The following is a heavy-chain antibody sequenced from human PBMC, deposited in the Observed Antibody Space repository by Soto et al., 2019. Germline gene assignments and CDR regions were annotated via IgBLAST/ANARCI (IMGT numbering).Heavy chain of an antibody. V-gene: IGHV3-64*01. CDR1: GFTFSSYA. D-gene: IGHD1-26*01. CDR2: ISSNGGST. J-gene: IGHJ3*02. CDR3: ARGGLNFDI. Sequence: GGSLRLSCAASGFTFSSYAMHWVRQAPGKGLEYVSAISSNGGSTYYANSVKGRFTISRDNSKNTLYLQMGSLRAEDMAVYYCARGGLNFDIWGQGTMVTVSS.